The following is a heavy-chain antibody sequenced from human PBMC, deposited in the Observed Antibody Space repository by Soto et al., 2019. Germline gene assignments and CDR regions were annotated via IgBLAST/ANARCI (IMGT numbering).Heavy chain of an antibody. CDR2: ISTSGDST. CDR3: AKKAGYSGYDPFDY. D-gene: IGHD5-12*01. CDR1: GFTFSSYA. Sequence: EVQLLESGGGLVQPGGSLRLSCADSGFTFSSYAMSWVRKAPWKGLECVSAISTSGDSTYYADSVKGRFTIYRDNAKNTLYLQMNSLRAEDTAVYDSAKKAGYSGYDPFDYWGQGTLVTVSS. J-gene: IGHJ4*02. V-gene: IGHV3-23*01.